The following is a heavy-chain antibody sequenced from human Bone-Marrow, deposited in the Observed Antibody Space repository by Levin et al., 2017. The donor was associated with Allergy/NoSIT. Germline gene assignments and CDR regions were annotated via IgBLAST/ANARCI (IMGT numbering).Heavy chain of an antibody. D-gene: IGHD6-13*01. CDR3: ARLGAAAIDY. Sequence: GGSLRLSCAASGFTFSSYAMHWVRQAPGKGLEWVAVISYDGSNKYYADSVKGRFTISRDNSKNTLYLQMNSLRAEDTAVYYCARLGAAAIDYWGQGTLVTVSS. J-gene: IGHJ4*02. CDR2: ISYDGSNK. CDR1: GFTFSSYA. V-gene: IGHV3-30-3*01.